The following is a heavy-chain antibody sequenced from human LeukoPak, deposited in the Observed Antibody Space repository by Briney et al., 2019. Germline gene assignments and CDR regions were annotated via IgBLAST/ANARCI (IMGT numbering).Heavy chain of an antibody. CDR1: GGSFSGYY. V-gene: IGHV4-34*01. D-gene: IGHD6-6*01. CDR2: INHSGST. CDR3: ARGFAARHLDY. Sequence: SEALSLTCAVYGGSFSGYYWSWIRQPPGKGLEWIGEINHSGSTNYNPSLKSRVTISVDTSKNQSSLKLGSVTAADTAVYYCARGFAARHLDYWGQGTLVTVSS. J-gene: IGHJ4*02.